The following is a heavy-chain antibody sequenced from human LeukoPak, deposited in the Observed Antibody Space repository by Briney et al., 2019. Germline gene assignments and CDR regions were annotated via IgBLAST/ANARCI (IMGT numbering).Heavy chain of an antibody. CDR1: GFTFSSYG. CDR2: IWYDGSNK. J-gene: IGHJ6*02. D-gene: IGHD6-19*01. Sequence: GGSLRLFCAASGFTFSSYGMHWVRQAPGKGLEWVAVIWYDGSNKYYADSVKGRFTISRDNSKNTLYLQMNSLRAEDTAVYYCARDLGQWLTLYYYYYGMDVWGQGTTVTVSS. CDR3: ARDLGQWLTLYYYYYGMDV. V-gene: IGHV3-33*01.